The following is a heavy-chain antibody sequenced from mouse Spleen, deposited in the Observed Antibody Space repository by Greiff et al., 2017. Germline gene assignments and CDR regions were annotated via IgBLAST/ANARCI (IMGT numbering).Heavy chain of an antibody. CDR2: ISSGGSYT. CDR3: TRAYYYGSSYWYFDV. J-gene: IGHJ1*01. Sequence: EVKLVESGGGLVKPGGSLKLSCAASGFTFSSYTMSWVRQTPEKRLEWVATISSGGSYTYYPDSVKGRFTISRDNAKNTLYLQMSSLKSEDTAMYYYTRAYYYGSSYWYFDVWGAGTTVTVSS. V-gene: IGHV5-6-4*01. CDR1: GFTFSSYT. D-gene: IGHD1-1*01.